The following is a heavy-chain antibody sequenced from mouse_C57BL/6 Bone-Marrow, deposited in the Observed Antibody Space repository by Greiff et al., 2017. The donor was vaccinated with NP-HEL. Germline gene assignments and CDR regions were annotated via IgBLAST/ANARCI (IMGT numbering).Heavy chain of an antibody. J-gene: IGHJ4*01. CDR2: IYPGDGDT. CDR3: ARTEYYGSSSYYYAMDY. CDR1: GYAFSSYW. D-gene: IGHD1-1*01. V-gene: IGHV1-80*01. Sequence: VQLQESGAELVKPGASVKISCKASGYAFSSYWMNWVKQRPGKGLEWIGQIYPGDGDTNYNGKFKGKATLTADKSSSTAYMQLSSLTSEDSAVYFCARTEYYGSSSYYYAMDYWGQGTSVTVSS.